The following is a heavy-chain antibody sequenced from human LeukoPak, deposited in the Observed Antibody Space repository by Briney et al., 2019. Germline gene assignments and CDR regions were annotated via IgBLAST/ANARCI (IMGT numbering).Heavy chain of an antibody. D-gene: IGHD3-16*01. V-gene: IGHV3-23*01. Sequence: GGSLRLSCAASGFTLSSYAMSWVRQAPGKGLEWVSAISVSGNTYHADSVKGRFTISRDSSKNTLYLQLNSLRAEDTAVYYCSGGGDSTYYFDYWGQGTLVTVSS. CDR1: GFTLSSYA. J-gene: IGHJ4*02. CDR2: ISVSGNT. CDR3: SGGGDSTYYFDY.